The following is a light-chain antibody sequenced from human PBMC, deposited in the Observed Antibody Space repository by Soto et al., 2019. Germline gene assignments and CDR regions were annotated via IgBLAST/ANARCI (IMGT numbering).Light chain of an antibody. CDR2: EAT. V-gene: IGLV2-23*01. Sequence: ALTQPASVSGSPGQSITISCTGTSSDVGSYNLVSWYQQHPGKAPKLMIYEATKRPSGVSTRFSGSKSGNTASLTISGLQAEDEADYFCSSYAGSMSVIFGGGTKVTVL. CDR1: SSDVGSYNL. CDR3: SSYAGSMSVI. J-gene: IGLJ2*01.